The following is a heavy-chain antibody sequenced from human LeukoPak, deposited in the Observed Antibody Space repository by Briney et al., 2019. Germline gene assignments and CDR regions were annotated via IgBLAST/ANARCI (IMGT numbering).Heavy chain of an antibody. CDR3: ARTCYYDSSAEYYFDY. CDR1: GFTFSDYY. J-gene: IGHJ4*02. CDR2: ISSSGSTI. V-gene: IGHV3-11*04. D-gene: IGHD3-22*01. Sequence: LRLSCAASGFTFSDYYMSWIRQAPGKGLEWVSYISSSGSTIYYADSGKGRFTISRDNAKNSLYLKMNSLRAEDTAVYYCARTCYYDSSAEYYFDYWGQGTLVTVSS.